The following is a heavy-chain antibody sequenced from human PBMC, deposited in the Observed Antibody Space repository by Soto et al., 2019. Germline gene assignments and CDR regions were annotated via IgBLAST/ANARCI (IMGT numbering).Heavy chain of an antibody. V-gene: IGHV3-74*01. J-gene: IGHJ4*02. CDR2: INSDGSST. D-gene: IGHD4-17*01. Sequence: GSLRLSCAASGLTFSCYWMHWVRQAPGKGLVWVSRINSDGSSTSYADSVKGRFTISRDNAKNTLYLQMNSLRAEDTAVYYCARDYGDYPPADYWGQGTLVTVSS. CDR3: ARDYGDYPPADY. CDR1: GLTFSCYW.